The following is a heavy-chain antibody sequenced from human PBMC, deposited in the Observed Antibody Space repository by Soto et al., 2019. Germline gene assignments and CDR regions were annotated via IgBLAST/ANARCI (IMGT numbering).Heavy chain of an antibody. V-gene: IGHV1-18*01. Sequence: GASVKVSCKASGYTFTSYGISWVRQAPGQGLEWMGWISACNGNTNYAQKLQGRVTMTTDTSTSTAYMELRSLRSDDTAVYYCARDYYYDSSGSFDYWGQGTLVTVSS. J-gene: IGHJ4*02. D-gene: IGHD3-22*01. CDR3: ARDYYYDSSGSFDY. CDR2: ISACNGNT. CDR1: GYTFTSYG.